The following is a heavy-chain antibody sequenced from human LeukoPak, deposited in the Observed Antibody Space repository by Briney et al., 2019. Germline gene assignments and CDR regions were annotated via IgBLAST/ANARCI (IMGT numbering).Heavy chain of an antibody. J-gene: IGHJ4*02. CDR2: IYYSGST. CDR1: GGSISSSSYY. Sequence: PSETLSLTCTVSGGSISSSSYYWGWIRQPPGKGLEWIGSIYYSGSTYYNPSLKSRVTISVDTSKNQFSLKLSSVIAADTAVYYCARRLYAYQPKSGFDYWGQGTLVTVSS. V-gene: IGHV4-39*01. CDR3: ARRLYAYQPKSGFDY. D-gene: IGHD2-8*01.